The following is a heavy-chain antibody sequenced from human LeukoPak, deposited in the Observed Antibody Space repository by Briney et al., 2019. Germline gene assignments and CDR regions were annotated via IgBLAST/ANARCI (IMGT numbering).Heavy chain of an antibody. CDR1: GYTFTGYY. D-gene: IGHD4-17*01. J-gene: IGHJ4*02. CDR3: SRTDYGDYYFDY. Sequence: ASVKVSCKASGYTFTGYYMHWVRQAPGQGLEWMGIINPSGGSTSYAQKFQGRVTMTRGMSTSTVYMELSSLRSEDTAVYYCSRTDYGDYYFDYWGQGTLVTVSS. V-gene: IGHV1-46*01. CDR2: INPSGGST.